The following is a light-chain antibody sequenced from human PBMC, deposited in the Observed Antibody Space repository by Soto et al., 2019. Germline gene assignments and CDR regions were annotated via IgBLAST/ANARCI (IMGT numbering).Light chain of an antibody. V-gene: IGKV3-15*01. Sequence: EIVMTQSPATLSVSPGERATLSCRASQSVSSNLAWYQQKPGQAPRLLIYGASARATGIPASFSGSGSGTKFTLTISSLQSEDFAVYYCQQYNEWPFTFGPGTKVDIK. CDR3: QQYNEWPFT. J-gene: IGKJ3*01. CDR2: GAS. CDR1: QSVSSN.